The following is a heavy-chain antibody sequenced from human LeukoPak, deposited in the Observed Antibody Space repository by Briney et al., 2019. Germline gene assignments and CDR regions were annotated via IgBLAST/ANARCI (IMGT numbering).Heavy chain of an antibody. CDR1: GFSFSDYY. J-gene: IGHJ4*02. V-gene: IGHV3-11*04. D-gene: IGHD2-21*01. CDR3: ARDHVTPGLLFDY. CDR2: ISSSGSTF. Sequence: PGGSLRLSCAASGFSFSDYYMSWIRQAPGKGLEWVSYISSSGSTFYYADSVKGRFTISRDNAKNSLYLQMNSLRAEDTAVYYCARDHVTPGLLFDYWGQGNLVTVSS.